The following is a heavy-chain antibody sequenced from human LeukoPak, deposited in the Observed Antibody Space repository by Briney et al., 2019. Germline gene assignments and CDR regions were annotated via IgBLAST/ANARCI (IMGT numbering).Heavy chain of an antibody. J-gene: IGHJ4*02. CDR3: AKDTVTSDFSDY. Sequence: QPGGSLRLSCAASGFTVSSNYMSWVRQAPGKGLEWVSAISGSGGSTYYADSVKGRFTISRDNSKNTLYLQMNSLRAEDTAVYYCAKDTVTSDFSDYWGQGTLVTVSS. V-gene: IGHV3-23*01. D-gene: IGHD4-17*01. CDR1: GFTVSSNY. CDR2: ISGSGGST.